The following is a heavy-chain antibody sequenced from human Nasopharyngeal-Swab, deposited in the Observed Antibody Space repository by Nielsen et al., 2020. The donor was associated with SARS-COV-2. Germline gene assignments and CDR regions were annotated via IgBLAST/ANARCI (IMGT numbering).Heavy chain of an antibody. V-gene: IGHV4/OR15-8*01. J-gene: IGHJ4*02. CDR2: INQSGRA. D-gene: IGHD1-1*01. Sequence: SETLSLTCGVSGGSISGDYWWTWVRQPPGKGLEWIGEINQSGRAVYSPSLKSRITISLDISKNQFSLNLKSVTAADTALYYCAKRLFRAVKGGLDYWGRGALVTVSS. CDR3: AKRLFRAVKGGLDY. CDR1: GGSISGDYW.